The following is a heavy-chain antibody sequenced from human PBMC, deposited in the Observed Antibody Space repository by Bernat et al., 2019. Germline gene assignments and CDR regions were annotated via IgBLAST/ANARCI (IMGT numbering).Heavy chain of an antibody. CDR3: IMVAGTDGYFDY. J-gene: IGHJ4*02. D-gene: IGHD6-19*01. V-gene: IGHV4-59*05. Sequence: VQLVESGGGLVQPGRSLRLSCTASGFTFGDYAMSWFRQAPGKGLEWIGSIYYSGSTYYDPSLKSRVTISVDTSKNQFSLKLSSVTAADTAVYYCIMVAGTDGYFDYWGQGTLVTVSS. CDR1: GFTFGDYA. CDR2: IYYSGST.